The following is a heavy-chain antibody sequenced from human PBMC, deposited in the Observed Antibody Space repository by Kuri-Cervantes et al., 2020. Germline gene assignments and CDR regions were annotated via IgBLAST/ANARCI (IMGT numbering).Heavy chain of an antibody. V-gene: IGHV1-2*02. CDR1: GYTLTGYY. Sequence: ASVKVSCKAYGYTLTGYYIHWVRQAPEQGLEWMGWINPNSGGSKYAKKFHSKVTMTRETSISTADMDLSRLTSDDTAWYYCARLHYDLPVDYWGQRTLVTVSS. CDR2: INPNSGGS. J-gene: IGHJ4*02. CDR3: ARLHYDLPVDY. D-gene: IGHD3-16*01.